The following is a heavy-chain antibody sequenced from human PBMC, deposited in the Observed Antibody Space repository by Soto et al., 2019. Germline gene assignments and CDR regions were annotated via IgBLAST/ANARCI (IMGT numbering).Heavy chain of an antibody. D-gene: IGHD3-16*01. Sequence: QVQLQQWGAGLLKPSETLSLTCAVYSGSFSGHYWSWIHQPPGKDLEWIGEIYHGLSIVYNPSLKSRVTISGDSSKNQFSLKLSSVTAADTAVYYCARHGGYVFDYWGQGTLVTVSS. CDR3: ARHGGYVFDY. J-gene: IGHJ4*02. CDR1: SGSFSGHY. CDR2: IYHGLSI. V-gene: IGHV4-34*01.